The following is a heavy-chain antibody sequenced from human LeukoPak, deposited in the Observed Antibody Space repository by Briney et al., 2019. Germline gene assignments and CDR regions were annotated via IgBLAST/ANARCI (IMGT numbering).Heavy chain of an antibody. J-gene: IGHJ4*02. CDR1: GFTFSSYW. CDR2: IKQDGSEK. CDR3: ARDMATVTTSPSDY. V-gene: IGHV3-7*01. Sequence: PGGSLRLSCAASGFTFSSYWMSWVRQAPGKGLEWVANIKQDGSEKYYVDSVKGRFTISRDNAKNSLYLQMNSLRAEDTAVYYCARDMATVTTSPSDYWGQGTLLTVSS. D-gene: IGHD4-17*01.